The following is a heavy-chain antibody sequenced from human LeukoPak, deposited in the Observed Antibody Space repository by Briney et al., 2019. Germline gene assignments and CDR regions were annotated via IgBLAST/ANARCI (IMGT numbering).Heavy chain of an antibody. V-gene: IGHV3-21*01. Sequence: GGSLRLSCAASGFTFSSYSMNWVRQAPGKGLEWVSSISSSSSYIYYADSVKGRFTISRDNAKNSLYLQMNSLRAEDTAVYYCARDASSSMYYDTHGMDVWGQGTTVTVSS. J-gene: IGHJ6*02. CDR2: ISSSSSYI. CDR3: ARDASSSMYYDTHGMDV. CDR1: GFTFSSYS. D-gene: IGHD3-22*01.